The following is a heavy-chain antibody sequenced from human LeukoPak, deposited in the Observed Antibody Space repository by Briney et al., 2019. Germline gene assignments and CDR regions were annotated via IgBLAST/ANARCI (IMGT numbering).Heavy chain of an antibody. J-gene: IGHJ6*02. CDR3: AREHTALVYYYYGMDV. CDR2: IWYDGSNK. CDR1: GFTFSNYA. D-gene: IGHD5-18*01. V-gene: IGHV3-33*08. Sequence: PGGSLRLSCAASGFTFSNYAMSWVRQAPGKGLEWVAVIWYDGSNKYYADSVKGRFTISRDNSKNTLYLQMNSLRAEDTAVYYCAREHTALVYYYYGMDVWGQGTTVSVSS.